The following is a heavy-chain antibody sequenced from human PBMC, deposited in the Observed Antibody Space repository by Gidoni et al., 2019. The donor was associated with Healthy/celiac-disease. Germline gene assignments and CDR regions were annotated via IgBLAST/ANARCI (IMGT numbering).Heavy chain of an antibody. D-gene: IGHD6-19*01. CDR1: GYTFTSYG. V-gene: IGHV1-18*01. CDR3: ARDLYSSGIRRDYGMDV. J-gene: IGHJ6*02. CDR2: ISAYNGNT. Sequence: ASGYTFTSYGISWVRQAPGQGLEWMGWISAYNGNTNYAQKLQGRVTMTTDTSTSTAYMELRSLRSDDTAVYYCARDLYSSGIRRDYGMDVWGQGTTVTVSS.